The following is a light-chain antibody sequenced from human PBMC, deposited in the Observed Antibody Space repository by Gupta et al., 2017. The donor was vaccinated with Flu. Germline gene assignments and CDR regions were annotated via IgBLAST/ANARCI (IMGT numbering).Light chain of an antibody. CDR3: QSADITGASRV. J-gene: IGLJ3*02. V-gene: IGLV3-25*02. Sequence: YQLTQPPAMSVSPGQTATITCSGEALSKQYVYWYRQRPGQAPVLLISKDTERASGIPELISGSSSGTRVTLTIRRVQTEDEADYYCQSADITGASRVFGGGTKLFVL. CDR2: KDT. CDR1: ALSKQY.